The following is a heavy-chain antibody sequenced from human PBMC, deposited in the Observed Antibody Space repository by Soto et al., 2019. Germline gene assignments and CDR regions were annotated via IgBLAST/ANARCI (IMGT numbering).Heavy chain of an antibody. J-gene: IGHJ6*03. CDR3: AREVVYAIDYYYMDV. Sequence: QVQLMQSGDEVRQPGASVKVSCKASGYTFSSDGISWVRQAPGQGLEWMGWISAENGNTNYAQKVQGRVTMTIDTSTSTAYMEMTSLTSDDTAVYYCAREVVYAIDYYYMDVWGKGTAVTVSS. CDR1: GYTFSSDG. CDR2: ISAENGNT. V-gene: IGHV1-18*01. D-gene: IGHD2-8*02.